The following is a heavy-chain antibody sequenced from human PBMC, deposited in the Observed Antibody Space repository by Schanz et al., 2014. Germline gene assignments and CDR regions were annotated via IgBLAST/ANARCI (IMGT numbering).Heavy chain of an antibody. J-gene: IGHJ4*02. CDR2: INAANGNT. Sequence: QVQLVQSGAEVKKPGASVKVSCKASGYSFISHAIHWVRQAPGQRLEWMGWINAANGNTRYSQKFQGRVTITRDTSASTSYIELSSLRAEATAVYYFARAFCGYGPAGALDYWGQGTLVTVSS. D-gene: IGHD5-12*01. V-gene: IGHV1-3*01. CDR3: ARAFCGYGPAGALDY. CDR1: GYSFISHA.